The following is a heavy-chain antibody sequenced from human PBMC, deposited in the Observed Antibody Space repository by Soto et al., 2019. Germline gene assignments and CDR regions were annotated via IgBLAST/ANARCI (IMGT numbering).Heavy chain of an antibody. CDR1: GFTFSNYA. Sequence: GGSLRLSCVASGFTFSNYAMSWVRQAPGKGLEWVSTISGPGETTFYADSVNGRFTISRDNSKTTLYLQVSSLRAEDTAVYYCANYFFPKSWVHDSFDICGQGTLVTVSS. CDR2: ISGPGETT. J-gene: IGHJ3*02. V-gene: IGHV3-23*01. CDR3: ANYFFPKSWVHDSFDI. D-gene: IGHD3-3*01.